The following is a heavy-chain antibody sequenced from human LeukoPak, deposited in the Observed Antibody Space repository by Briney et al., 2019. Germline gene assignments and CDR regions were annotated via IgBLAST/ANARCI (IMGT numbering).Heavy chain of an antibody. Sequence: PGGPLRHSCAASGFTFSSYWMSWVRQAPGKGLEWVANIKQDGSEKYYVDSVKGRFTISRDNAKNSLYLQMNSLRAEDTAVYYCARGTRIAYYDFWSGYQYFDYWGQGTLVTVSS. CDR3: ARGTRIAYYDFWSGYQYFDY. CDR1: GFTFSSYW. CDR2: IKQDGSEK. V-gene: IGHV3-7*01. J-gene: IGHJ4*02. D-gene: IGHD3-3*01.